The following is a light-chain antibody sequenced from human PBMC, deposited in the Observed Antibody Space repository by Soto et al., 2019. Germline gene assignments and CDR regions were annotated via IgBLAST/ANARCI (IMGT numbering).Light chain of an antibody. CDR3: ATWDDSLNGWV. J-gene: IGLJ3*02. CDR1: SSNIGSNA. CDR2: TNN. V-gene: IGLV1-44*01. Sequence: QSVLTQPPSASGTPGQRVTISCSGSSSNIGSNAVSWYQQPPGTAPKLLIYTNNQRPSGVPDRFSGSKSATSASLAISGLQSEDEAEYYCATWDDSLNGWVFGGGTKLTVL.